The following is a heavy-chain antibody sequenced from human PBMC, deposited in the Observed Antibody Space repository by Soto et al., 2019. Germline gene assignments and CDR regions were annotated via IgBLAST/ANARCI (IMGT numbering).Heavy chain of an antibody. D-gene: IGHD2-15*01. V-gene: IGHV1-3*01. CDR2: INAGNGNT. CDR1: GYTFTNYA. CDR3: ARGPGGPDGPGDY. Sequence: GASVKVSWKASGYTFTNYAMHWVRQAPGQRLEWMGWINAGNGNTKYSQKFQGRVTITRDTSASTAYMDLSSLRSEDTAVYYCARGPGGPDGPGDYWGQGTLVTVSS. J-gene: IGHJ4*02.